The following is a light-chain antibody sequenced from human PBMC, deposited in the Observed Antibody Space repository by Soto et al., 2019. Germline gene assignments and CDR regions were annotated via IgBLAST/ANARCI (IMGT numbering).Light chain of an antibody. CDR1: QSISNW. V-gene: IGKV1-5*01. Sequence: DIQMTPSPSTLSASVVDRVTITCRASQSISNWLAWYQQKPGKAPKLLIYDASSLESGVPSRFSGSGSGTEFTLTISSLQPDDFATYYCQQYNSYWTFGQGTKVDIK. CDR3: QQYNSYWT. CDR2: DAS. J-gene: IGKJ1*01.